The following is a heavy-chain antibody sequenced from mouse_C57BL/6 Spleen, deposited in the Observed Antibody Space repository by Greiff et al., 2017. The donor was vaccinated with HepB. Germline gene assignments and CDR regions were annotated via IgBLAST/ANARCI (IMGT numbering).Heavy chain of an antibody. CDR3: AREEGGYADEGFPFAY. Sequence: EVQLQQSGPELVKPGASVKIPCKASGYTFTDYNMDWVKQSHGKSLEWIGDINPNNGGTIYNQKFKGKATLPVDKSSSTAYMELRSLTSEDTAVYYCAREEGGYADEGFPFAYWGQGTLVTVSA. D-gene: IGHD2-2*01. V-gene: IGHV1-18*01. J-gene: IGHJ3*01. CDR2: INPNNGGT. CDR1: GYTFTDYN.